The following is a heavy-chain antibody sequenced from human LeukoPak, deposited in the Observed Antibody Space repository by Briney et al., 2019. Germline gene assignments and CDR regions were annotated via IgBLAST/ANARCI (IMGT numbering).Heavy chain of an antibody. J-gene: IGHJ4*02. CDR3: AREPTYSSSWYTTCDY. Sequence: GRSLRLSCAASGFTFSSYSMNWVRQAPGKGLEWVSSISSSSSYIYYADSVKGRFTISRDNAKNSLYLQMNSLRVEDTAVYYCAREPTYSSSWYTTCDYWGQGTLVTVSS. CDR1: GFTFSSYS. V-gene: IGHV3-21*01. D-gene: IGHD6-13*01. CDR2: ISSSSSYI.